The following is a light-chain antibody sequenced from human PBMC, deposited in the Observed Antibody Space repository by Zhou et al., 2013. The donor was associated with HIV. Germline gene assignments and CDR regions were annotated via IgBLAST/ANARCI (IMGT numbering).Light chain of an antibody. CDR3: QQYDSSPIT. CDR2: GAS. Sequence: EIVLTQSPGTLSLPPGERAALSCRASQSVTGSRVAWYQQKPGQTPRLLIYGASSRATGIPDRFSGSGSGTDFTLTIRRLEPEDFAVYSCQQYDSSPITFGHGTRLEIK. J-gene: IGKJ5*01. CDR1: QSVTGSR. V-gene: IGKV3-20*01.